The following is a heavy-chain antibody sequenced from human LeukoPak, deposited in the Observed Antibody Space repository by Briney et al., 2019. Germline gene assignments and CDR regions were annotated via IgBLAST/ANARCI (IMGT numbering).Heavy chain of an antibody. J-gene: IGHJ4*02. D-gene: IGHD4-17*01. Sequence: PGGSLRLSCAASGFTFSSYGMHWVRQAPGKGLEWVAVISYDGSNKYYADSVKGRFTISGDNSKNTLYLQMNSLRAEDTAVYYCARDRYGDYPYFDYWGQGTLVTVSS. CDR3: ARDRYGDYPYFDY. V-gene: IGHV3-30*03. CDR1: GFTFSSYG. CDR2: ISYDGSNK.